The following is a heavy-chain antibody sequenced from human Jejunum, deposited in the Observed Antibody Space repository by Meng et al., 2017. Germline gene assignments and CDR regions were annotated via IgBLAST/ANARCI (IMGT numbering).Heavy chain of an antibody. CDR3: AREYFDSSGYYYGY. Sequence: QVHLFQAGSEVKKPGASVKGSCKAFGYPFTSYAISCVRQAPGQGLEWMGWISAYNGNTNYAQKLQGRVTMTTDTSTSTAYMELRSLRSDDTAVYYCAREYFDSSGYYYGYWGQGTLVTVSS. CDR1: GYPFTSYA. J-gene: IGHJ4*02. CDR2: ISAYNGNT. V-gene: IGHV1-18*01. D-gene: IGHD3-22*01.